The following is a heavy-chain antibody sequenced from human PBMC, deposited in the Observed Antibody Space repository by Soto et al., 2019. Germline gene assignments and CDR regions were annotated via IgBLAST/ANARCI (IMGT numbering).Heavy chain of an antibody. CDR2: INPATGAA. D-gene: IGHD3-3*01. CDR3: ARGGGVGVAGSAAFDM. V-gene: IGHV1-2*02. CDR1: GYPVTAYY. J-gene: IGHJ3*02. Sequence: QLHLVQSGAVVKKPGASVTVSCSASGYPVTAYYMHWVRQAPGRGLEWMGGINPATGAAKYTQTSQGGVTMTRDTSTSTGFMELSGLTSEDTAVFYCARGGGVGVAGSAAFDMWGQGTLVTVSS.